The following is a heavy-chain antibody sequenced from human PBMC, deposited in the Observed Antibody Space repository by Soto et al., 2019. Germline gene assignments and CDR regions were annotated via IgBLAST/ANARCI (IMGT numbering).Heavy chain of an antibody. CDR1: GDTLTNSY. CDR2: INPNNGDT. D-gene: IGHD3-10*01. V-gene: IGHV1-2*02. Sequence: GASVKVSCKASGDTLTNSYLHWVRQAPGQGLEWLGWINPNNGDTNYAQKFRGRVTMTRDTSNNTVYMELTRLTSDDTAVYFCARMVVPPTLFASCGQGSPVPGSS. J-gene: IGHJ1*01. CDR3: ARMVVPPTLFAS.